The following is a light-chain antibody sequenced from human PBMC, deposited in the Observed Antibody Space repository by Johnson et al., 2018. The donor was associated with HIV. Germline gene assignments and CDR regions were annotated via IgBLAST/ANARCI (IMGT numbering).Light chain of an antibody. J-gene: IGLJ1*01. CDR1: SSNIGNNY. Sequence: QSVLTQPPSVSAAPGQKVTISCSGSSSNIGNNYVSWYQQLPGTAPKLLIYENNKRPSWIPDRFSGSKSGTSATLGITGLQTGDEADYYCGTWDNSLGVFYVFGTGTKITVL. V-gene: IGLV1-51*02. CDR2: ENN. CDR3: GTWDNSLGVFYV.